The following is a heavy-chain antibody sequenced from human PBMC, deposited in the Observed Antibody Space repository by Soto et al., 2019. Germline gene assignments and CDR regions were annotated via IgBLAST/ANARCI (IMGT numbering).Heavy chain of an antibody. D-gene: IGHD2-15*01. J-gene: IGHJ5*02. CDR3: ASVGQQVVHTWVDP. CDR1: GYSFTSYW. V-gene: IGHV5-10-1*01. CDR2: VDPSDSYT. Sequence: EVQLVQSGAEVKKPGESLRISCKGSGYSFTSYWINWVRQMPGKGMEWRGRVDPSDSYTNYNPSFQGHVTISADKSLSTAYLQWSSLKASDTAIYYCASVGQQVVHTWVDPWGQGTLVTVSS.